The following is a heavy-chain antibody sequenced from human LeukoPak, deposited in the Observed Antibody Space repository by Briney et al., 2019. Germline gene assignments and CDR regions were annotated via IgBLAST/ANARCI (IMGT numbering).Heavy chain of an antibody. V-gene: IGHV3-48*01. Sequence: GGSLRLSCAASGFTFSSYSMNWVRQAPGKGLEWVSYISSSSSTIYYADSVKGRFTISRDNSKNTLYLQMNSLRAEDTAVYYCAKLMAIDYWGQGTLVTVSS. D-gene: IGHD5-24*01. J-gene: IGHJ4*02. CDR1: GFTFSSYS. CDR3: AKLMAIDY. CDR2: ISSSSSTI.